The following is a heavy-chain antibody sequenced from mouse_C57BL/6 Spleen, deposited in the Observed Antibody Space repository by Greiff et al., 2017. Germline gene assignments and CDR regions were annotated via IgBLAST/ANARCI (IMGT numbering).Heavy chain of an antibody. CDR2: IYPGDGDT. Sequence: VQLQQSGASVKISCKASGYAFSSYWMNWVKQRPGKGLEWIGQIYPGDGDTNYNGKFKGKATLTADKSSSTAYMQLSSLTSGDSAVYFCARSPNWAYWGQGTLVTVSA. D-gene: IGHD4-1*01. V-gene: IGHV1-80*01. J-gene: IGHJ3*01. CDR1: GYAFSSYW. CDR3: ARSPNWAY.